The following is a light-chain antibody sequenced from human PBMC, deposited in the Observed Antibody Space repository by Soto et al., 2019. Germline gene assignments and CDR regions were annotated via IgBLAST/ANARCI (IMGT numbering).Light chain of an antibody. CDR2: GAS. V-gene: IGKV3-15*01. CDR3: QQYNNWCPIT. J-gene: IGKJ5*01. Sequence: EIMMTQSPATLSVSPGERATLSCRASQSVRINLSWYQQKPGHAPRLLIYGASTRATGIPARFSGSGSGTELTLTVSSLQSEDFAVYYCQQYNNWCPITFGQGTRLEIK. CDR1: QSVRIN.